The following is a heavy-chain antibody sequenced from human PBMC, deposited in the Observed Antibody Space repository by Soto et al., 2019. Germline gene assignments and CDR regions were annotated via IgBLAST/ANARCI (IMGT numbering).Heavy chain of an antibody. D-gene: IGHD3-10*01. Sequence: SSETLSLTCTVSGGSISSYYWNWIRQPPGKGLEWIGDIYYGGGTNYNPSLKSRVTISVDTSKNQFSLKLSSVTAADTAVYYCARHGRYYFDIWGQGTMVTVSS. CDR1: GGSISSYY. V-gene: IGHV4-59*08. J-gene: IGHJ3*02. CDR2: IYYGGGT. CDR3: ARHGRYYFDI.